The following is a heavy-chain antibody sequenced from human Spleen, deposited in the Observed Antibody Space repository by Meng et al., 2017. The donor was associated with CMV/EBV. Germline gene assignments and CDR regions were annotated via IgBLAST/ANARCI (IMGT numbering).Heavy chain of an antibody. CDR1: GGSLSGFY. J-gene: IGHJ5*02. D-gene: IGHD3-22*01. Sequence: GSLRLSCAVYGGSLSGFYWGWIRQPPGKGLEWIGEISHRGKTIYNASLKNRVTISLDTSKNQYFLKLISVTAADTAVYYCARAFPPTAIAGMVIPTPPWGLGTLVTAPQ. V-gene: IGHV4-34*01. CDR2: ISHRGKT. CDR3: ARAFPPTAIAGMVIPTPP.